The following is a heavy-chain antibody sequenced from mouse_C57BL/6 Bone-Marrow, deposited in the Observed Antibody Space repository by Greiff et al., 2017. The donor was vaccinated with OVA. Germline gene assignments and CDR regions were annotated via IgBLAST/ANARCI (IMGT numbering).Heavy chain of an antibody. V-gene: IGHV1-64*01. CDR1: GYTFTSYW. CDR2: IHPNSGST. CDR3: ARKGGLGRDYFDY. J-gene: IGHJ2*01. D-gene: IGHD4-1*01. Sequence: QVQLQQPGAELVKPGASVKLSCKASGYTFTSYWMHWVKQRPGQGLEWIGMIHPNSGSTNYNEKFKSKATLTVDKSSSTAYMQLSSLTSEDSAVYFCARKGGLGRDYFDYWGQGTTLTVSS.